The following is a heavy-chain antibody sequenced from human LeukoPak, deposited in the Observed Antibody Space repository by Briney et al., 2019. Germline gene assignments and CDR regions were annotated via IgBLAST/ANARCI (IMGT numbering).Heavy chain of an antibody. CDR2: INSDGSST. D-gene: IGHD3-22*01. CDR3: ARAPNYYDSSGYLNTEFDY. V-gene: IGHV3-74*01. CDR1: GFTFSSYW. J-gene: IGHJ4*02. Sequence: PGGSLRLSCAASGFTFSSYWMHWVRQAPGKGLVWVSRINSDGSSTSYADSVKGRFTISRDNAKNTLYLQMNSLRAEDTAVYYCARAPNYYDSSGYLNTEFDYWGQGTLVTVSS.